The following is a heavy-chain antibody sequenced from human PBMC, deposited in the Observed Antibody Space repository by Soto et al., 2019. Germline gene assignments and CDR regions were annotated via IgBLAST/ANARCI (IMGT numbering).Heavy chain of an antibody. CDR3: AHSTSMVRRALDY. CDR2: IYWNDDK. V-gene: IGHV2-5*01. Sequence: QITLKESGPTLVKPTQTLTLTCTFSGVSLSTNGVGVGGIRQPPVDALEWVALIYWNDDKRYSPSLGSRLTISKYPSKNQVDLTLSNMDPVHTATYYCAHSTSMVRRALDYWGQGTLVTLSS. D-gene: IGHD5-18*01. CDR1: GVSLSTNGVG. J-gene: IGHJ4*02.